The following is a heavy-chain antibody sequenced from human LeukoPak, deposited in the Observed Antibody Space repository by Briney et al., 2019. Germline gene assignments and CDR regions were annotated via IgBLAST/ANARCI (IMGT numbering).Heavy chain of an antibody. J-gene: IGHJ4*01. Sequence: GGSLRLSCAASGFTFSSTSMSWVRQAPGKGLEWVAVTVGGGDGTYYADSVKDRFTISRDNSKNALYLQMTSLRPEDSAVYYCVSPVFINYWGQGTLVTVSS. CDR3: VSPVFINY. V-gene: IGHV3-23*01. CDR2: TVGGGDGT. CDR1: GFTFSSTS. D-gene: IGHD1-14*01.